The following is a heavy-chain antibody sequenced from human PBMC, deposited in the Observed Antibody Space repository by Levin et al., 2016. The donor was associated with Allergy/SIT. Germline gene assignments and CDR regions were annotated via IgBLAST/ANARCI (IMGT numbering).Heavy chain of an antibody. CDR3: ARRTTHIVVVPAAMEGGAFDI. J-gene: IGHJ3*02. D-gene: IGHD2-2*01. Sequence: WIRQPPGKGLEWIGEINHSGSTNYNPSLKSRVTISVDTSKNQFSLKLSSVTAADTAVYYCARRTTHIVVVPAAMEGGAFDIWGQGTMVTVSS. CDR2: INHSGST. V-gene: IGHV4-34*01.